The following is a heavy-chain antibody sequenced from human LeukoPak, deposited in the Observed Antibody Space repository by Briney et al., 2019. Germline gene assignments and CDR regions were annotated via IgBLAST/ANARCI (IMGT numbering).Heavy chain of an antibody. CDR3: AKDSSGNWAPYFFDF. V-gene: IGHV3-23*01. Sequence: GGSLRLSCEASGFTFGSYAMSWVRQAPGKGLEWVSAISGSGGSTYYADSVKGRFTISRDNSKNTVYLQMNSLRAEDTAVYYCAKDSSGNWAPYFFDFWGQGTLVTVSS. CDR2: ISGSGGST. D-gene: IGHD7-27*01. J-gene: IGHJ4*02. CDR1: GFTFGSYA.